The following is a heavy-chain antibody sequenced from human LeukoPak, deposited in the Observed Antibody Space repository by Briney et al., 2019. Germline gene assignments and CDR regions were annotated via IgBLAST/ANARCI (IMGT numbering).Heavy chain of an antibody. V-gene: IGHV1-69*04. CDR2: VVPMFGIR. D-gene: IGHD5-12*01. Sequence: SVKDSCMTSGGTFNNYAISWVRQAPGQGLEWMGRVVPMFGIRNYPQTFRGRVNITADKATNTVYMELRSLRAEDTAIYYCATEPSRSYSFDHLDFWGVRTPVTVSS. J-gene: IGHJ4*02. CDR3: ATEPSRSYSFDHLDF. CDR1: GGTFNNYA.